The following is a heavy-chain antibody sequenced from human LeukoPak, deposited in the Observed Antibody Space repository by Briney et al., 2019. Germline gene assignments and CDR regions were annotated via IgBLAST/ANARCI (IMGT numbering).Heavy chain of an antibody. CDR2: IYHSGST. CDR1: GGSISSGGYS. CDR3: ARGGYVWGSYRTYYFDY. D-gene: IGHD3-16*02. Sequence: SETLSLTCAVSGGSISSGGYSWSWIRQPPGKGLEWIGYIYHSGSTYYNPSLKSRVTMSVDTSKNQFSLKLSSVTAADTAVYYCARGGYVWGSYRTYYFDYWGQGTLVTVSS. J-gene: IGHJ4*02. V-gene: IGHV4-30-2*01.